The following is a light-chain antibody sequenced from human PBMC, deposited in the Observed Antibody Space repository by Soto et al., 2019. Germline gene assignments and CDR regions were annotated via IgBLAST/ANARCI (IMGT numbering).Light chain of an antibody. CDR1: QSISVW. CDR2: KAS. Sequence: DIQMTQSPSTLSASVGARVTITCRASQSISVWLAWYQQKAGKAPNLLIYKASRLESGVPSRFSGSGSETEFTLTISGLQPGDSATYYCQQYNSYSPTVGQGTKVDIK. CDR3: QQYNSYSPT. V-gene: IGKV1-5*03. J-gene: IGKJ1*01.